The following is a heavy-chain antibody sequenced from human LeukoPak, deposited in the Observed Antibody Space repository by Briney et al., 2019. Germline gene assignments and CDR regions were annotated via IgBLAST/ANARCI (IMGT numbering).Heavy chain of an antibody. Sequence: PGGSLRLSCAASGFSFRNYAIYWVRQAPGEGLEWVSGISGSGGDTYFADSVKGRFTISRDHSKNTVSLQMDSLRAEDTAVYYCAKTTAGNSSGRYPGWPVDYWGQGTLVTVSS. V-gene: IGHV3-23*01. J-gene: IGHJ4*02. CDR1: GFSFRNYA. CDR2: ISGSGGDT. D-gene: IGHD6-19*01. CDR3: AKTTAGNSSGRYPGWPVDY.